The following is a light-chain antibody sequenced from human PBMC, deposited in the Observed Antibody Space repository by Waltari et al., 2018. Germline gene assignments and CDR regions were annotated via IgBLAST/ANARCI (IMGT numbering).Light chain of an antibody. Sequence: SYVLNQPPSVSVAPGKTARISCGGTSLGTKTVHWYQQKPGQAPVLVIHYASGRPSVLPERFSGSTSGNTATLTIKWVEAGDEAEYFCQVWDFTQGVFGGGTKLTVL. CDR2: YAS. CDR3: QVWDFTQGV. J-gene: IGLJ3*02. CDR1: SLGTKT. V-gene: IGLV3-21*04.